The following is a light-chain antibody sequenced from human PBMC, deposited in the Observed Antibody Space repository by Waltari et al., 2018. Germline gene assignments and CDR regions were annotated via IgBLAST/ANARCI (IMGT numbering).Light chain of an antibody. Sequence: QSALTQPASVSGSPGQSITISCTGSSSDIGSYNYVSWYQQHPDKAPKLIIYDVSERPSGVSNRFSAPKSGDTASLTISGLQAEDEADYYCSSYTSSNTWVFGGGTKVTVL. CDR2: DVS. CDR1: SSDIGSYNY. CDR3: SSYTSSNTWV. J-gene: IGLJ3*02. V-gene: IGLV2-14*01.